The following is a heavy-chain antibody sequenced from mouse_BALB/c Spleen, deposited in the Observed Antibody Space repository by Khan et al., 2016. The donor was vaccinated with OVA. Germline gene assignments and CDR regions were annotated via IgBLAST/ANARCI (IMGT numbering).Heavy chain of an antibody. D-gene: IGHD4-1*01. CDR2: ILPGSVSI. Sequence: QVQLKQSGAEVMKPGASVKISCKTTGYTFSSYWIEWVKQTPGHGLEWIGEILPGSVSIKYNEKFKGKATFTAETSSNTAYIQFSSLTSEDSAFYCCSRGGLGRAMDYWGQGTSVAVSS. CDR1: GYTFSSYW. V-gene: IGHV1-9*01. CDR3: SRGGLGRAMDY. J-gene: IGHJ4*01.